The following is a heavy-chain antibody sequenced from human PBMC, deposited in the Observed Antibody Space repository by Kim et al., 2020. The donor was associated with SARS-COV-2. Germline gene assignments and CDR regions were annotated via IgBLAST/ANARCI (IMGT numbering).Heavy chain of an antibody. J-gene: IGHJ4*02. CDR3: ATRGSGYSYGYDPQDY. Sequence: DSVKVSCKASGYTFTGYYMHWVRQAPGQGLEWMGRINPNSGGTNYAQKFQGRVTMTRDTSISTAYMELSRLRSDDTAVYYCATRGSGYSYGYDPQDYWGQGTLVTVSS. CDR1: GYTFTGYY. D-gene: IGHD5-18*01. V-gene: IGHV1-2*06. CDR2: INPNSGGT.